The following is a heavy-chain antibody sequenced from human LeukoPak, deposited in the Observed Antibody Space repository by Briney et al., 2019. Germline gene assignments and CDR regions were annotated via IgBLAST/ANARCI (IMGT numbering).Heavy chain of an antibody. CDR1: GFTFSGYS. CDR2: ISSGSSTI. CDR3: LLTFQY. D-gene: IGHD1-26*01. V-gene: IGHV3-48*02. J-gene: IGHJ1*01. Sequence: GGSLRLSCAASGFTFSGYSMNRVRQAPGKGLEWVSYISSGSSTIYYADSVKGRFTISRDNAKNSLYLQMNSLRDEDTAVYYCLLTFQYWGQGTLVTVSS.